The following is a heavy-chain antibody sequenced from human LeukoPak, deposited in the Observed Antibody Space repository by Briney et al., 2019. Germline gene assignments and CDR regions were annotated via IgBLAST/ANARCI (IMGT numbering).Heavy chain of an antibody. CDR3: ARGRRSSGSHFDY. Sequence: GGSLRLSYAASGFTLSSYDMHWVRQATGKGLEWVSAIGAAGATYYPGSVKGRFTISRENAKNSFFLQMNSLRAGDTAVYYCARGRRSSGSHFDYWGQGTLVTVSS. CDR1: GFTLSSYD. V-gene: IGHV3-13*01. D-gene: IGHD3-22*01. CDR2: IGAAGAT. J-gene: IGHJ4*02.